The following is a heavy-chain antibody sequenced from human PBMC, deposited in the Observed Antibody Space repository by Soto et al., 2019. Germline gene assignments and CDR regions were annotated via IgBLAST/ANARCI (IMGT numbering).Heavy chain of an antibody. CDR2: ISAYNGNT. CDR1: GYTFTSYG. Sequence: QVQLVQSGAEVKKPGASVKVSCKASGYTFTSYGISWVRQAPGQGLEWMGWISAYNGNTNYAQKLQGRVTMTTDTXXSTAYIELRSLRSDDTAVYYCANLYDSSGYYYFDYWGQGTLVTVSS. D-gene: IGHD3-22*01. V-gene: IGHV1-18*01. J-gene: IGHJ4*02. CDR3: ANLYDSSGYYYFDY.